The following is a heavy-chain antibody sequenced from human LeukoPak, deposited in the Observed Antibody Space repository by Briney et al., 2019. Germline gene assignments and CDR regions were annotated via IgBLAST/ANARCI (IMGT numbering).Heavy chain of an antibody. Sequence: SETLSLTCSVSGGSVRNSTYYWGWIRQPPGKGVEWVGHIYYSGSSFYNPSLRSRVTISGDASKNQFSLKLNSVTDADTAVYYCARGPGGTTDSFDYWGQGTLVAVSS. J-gene: IGHJ4*02. D-gene: IGHD1-1*01. CDR2: IYYSGSS. V-gene: IGHV4-39*07. CDR1: GGSVRNSTYY. CDR3: ARGPGGTTDSFDY.